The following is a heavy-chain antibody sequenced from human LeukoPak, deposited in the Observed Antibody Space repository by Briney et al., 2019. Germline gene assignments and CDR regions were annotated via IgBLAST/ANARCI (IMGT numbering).Heavy chain of an antibody. CDR3: ARTDYDSSGYYHYFDY. CDR1: GGSISSSIYY. V-gene: IGHV4-39*01. J-gene: IGHJ4*02. D-gene: IGHD3-22*01. CDR2: IYHSGST. Sequence: PSETLSLTCTVSGGSISSSIYYWGWIRQPPGKGLEWIGSIYHSGSTYYNPSLQSRATISVDTSENQFSLKVSSVTAADTAVYYCARTDYDSSGYYHYFDYWGQGTLVTVSS.